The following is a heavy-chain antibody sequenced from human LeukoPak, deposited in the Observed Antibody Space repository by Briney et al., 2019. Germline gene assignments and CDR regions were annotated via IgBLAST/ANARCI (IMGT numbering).Heavy chain of an antibody. D-gene: IGHD3-10*01. CDR3: ARNYGSGSFYYYYYMDV. CDR2: IYYSGST. V-gene: IGHV4-59*01. CDR1: GGSISSYY. Sequence: PSETLSLTCTVSGGSISSYYWSWIRQPPGKGLEWIGYIYYSGSTNYNSSFKSRVTISIDTSKNQFSLRLSSVTAADTAVYYCARNYGSGSFYYYYYMDVWGKGTTVTISS. J-gene: IGHJ6*03.